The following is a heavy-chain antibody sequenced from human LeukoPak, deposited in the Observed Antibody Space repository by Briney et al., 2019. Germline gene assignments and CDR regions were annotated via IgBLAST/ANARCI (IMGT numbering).Heavy chain of an antibody. V-gene: IGHV1-2*02. J-gene: IGHJ5*02. CDR3: ARRIGSSGSDFSFDP. Sequence: GASVKVSCKASGYTFTGYYMHWVQQAPGQGLEWMGWINPNSGGTNYAQKFQGRVTMTRDTSISTAYMELSRLRSDDTAVYYCARRIGSSGSDFSFDPWGQGTLVTVSS. CDR2: INPNSGGT. CDR1: GYTFTGYY. D-gene: IGHD3-22*01.